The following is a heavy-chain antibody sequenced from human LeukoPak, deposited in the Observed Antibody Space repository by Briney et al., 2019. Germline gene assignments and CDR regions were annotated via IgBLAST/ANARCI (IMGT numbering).Heavy chain of an antibody. CDR2: IYYSGST. D-gene: IGHD1-7*01. CDR3: ARGQLELEEYAFDI. CDR1: GGSISSYY. Sequence: SETLSLTCTVSGGSISSYYWSWIRQPPGKGLEWIGYIYYSGSTNYNPSLKSRVTISVDTSKNQFSLKLSSVTAADTAVYYCARGQLELEEYAFDIWGQGTMVTVSS. V-gene: IGHV4-59*01. J-gene: IGHJ3*02.